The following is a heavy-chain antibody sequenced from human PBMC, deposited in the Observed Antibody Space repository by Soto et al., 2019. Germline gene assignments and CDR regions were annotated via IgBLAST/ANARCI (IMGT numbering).Heavy chain of an antibody. J-gene: IGHJ6*02. V-gene: IGHV1-2*02. D-gene: IGHD6-19*01. CDR2: INPNSGGT. CDR1: GYTFTGYY. Sequence: ASVKVSCKASGYTFTGYYMHWVRQAPGQGLEWMGWINPNSGGTNYAQKFQGRVTMTRDTSISTAYMELSRLRSDDTAVYSCGSSGSYYYGMDVWGQGTTVTVSS. CDR3: GSSGSYYYGMDV.